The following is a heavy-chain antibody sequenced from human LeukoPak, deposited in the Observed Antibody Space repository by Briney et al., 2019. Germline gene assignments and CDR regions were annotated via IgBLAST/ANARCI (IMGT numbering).Heavy chain of an antibody. Sequence: GFLRLSCAASGFTFSSYNMDWVRQAPGRGLEWVSFTSGDSRVTYYADSVKGRFTISRDNAKNSLYLQMNSLRAEDTAVYYCARDQSDIVVVPATSYYMDVWGKGTTVTVSS. J-gene: IGHJ6*03. CDR3: ARDQSDIVVVPATSYYMDV. D-gene: IGHD2-2*01. V-gene: IGHV3-48*04. CDR1: GFTFSSYN. CDR2: TSGDSRVT.